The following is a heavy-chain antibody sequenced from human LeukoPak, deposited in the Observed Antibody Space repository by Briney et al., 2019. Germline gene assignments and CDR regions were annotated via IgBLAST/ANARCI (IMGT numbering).Heavy chain of an antibody. Sequence: PSETLSLTCTVSGGSISSGDYYWSWIRQPPGKGLEWIGYIYYSGSTYYNPPLKSRVTISVDTSKNQFSLKLSSVTAADTAIYFCATRHHSRTYMVPLDSWGQGTLVTVSS. CDR1: GGSISSGDYY. CDR2: IYYSGST. D-gene: IGHD3-10*01. CDR3: ATRHHSRTYMVPLDS. V-gene: IGHV4-30-4*01. J-gene: IGHJ4*02.